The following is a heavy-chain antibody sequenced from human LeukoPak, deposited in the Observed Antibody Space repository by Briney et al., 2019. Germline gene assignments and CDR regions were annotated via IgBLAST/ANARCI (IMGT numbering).Heavy chain of an antibody. V-gene: IGHV4-59*12. CDR2: IYYSRST. CDR3: ARDLYCSSTSCPDYYYYGMDV. Sequence: SETLSLTCTVSGGSISSYYWSWIRQPPGKGLEWIGYIYYSRSTNYNPSLKSRVTISVDTSKNQFSLKLSSVTAADTAVYYCARDLYCSSTSCPDYYYYGMDVWGQGTTVTVSS. J-gene: IGHJ6*02. D-gene: IGHD2-2*01. CDR1: GGSISSYY.